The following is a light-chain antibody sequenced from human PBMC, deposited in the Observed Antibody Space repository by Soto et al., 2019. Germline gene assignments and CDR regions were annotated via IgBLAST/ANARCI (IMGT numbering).Light chain of an antibody. CDR2: KAS. J-gene: IGKJ1*01. CDR1: QSISSW. CDR3: QQYNSYMQT. Sequence: TLSASVGDRVSMNCLASQSISSWLAWYQQKPGKAPKLLIYKASSLESGVPSRFSCSGSGTEFTLTISSLQPDDFATYYYQQYNSYMQTSGQRAKV. V-gene: IGKV1-5*03.